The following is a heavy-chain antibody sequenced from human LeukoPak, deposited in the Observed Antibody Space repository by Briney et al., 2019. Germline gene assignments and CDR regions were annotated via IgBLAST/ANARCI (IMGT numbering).Heavy chain of an antibody. CDR1: GFTFSSYG. CDR3: AKTSEEWLRIGDFDY. CDR2: IRYDGSNQ. D-gene: IGHD5-18*01. V-gene: IGHV3-30*02. Sequence: GGSLRLSCAASGFTFSSYGMHWVRQAPGKGLEWVAFIRYDGSNQYYADSVKGRFTISRDNSKNTLYLQMNSLRAEDTAVYYCAKTSEEWLRIGDFDYWGQGTLVTVSS. J-gene: IGHJ4*02.